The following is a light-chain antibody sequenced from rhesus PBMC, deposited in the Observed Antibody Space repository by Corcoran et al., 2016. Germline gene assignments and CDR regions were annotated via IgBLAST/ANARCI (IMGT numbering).Light chain of an antibody. CDR1: QSVSSY. CDR3: QHGSGAPLP. V-gene: IGKV3-31*02. CDR2: GAS. Sequence: EIVMTQSPATLSLSPGERATLSCRASQSVSSYLAWYQQKPGQAPRLLIYGASSRANGIPHRFSGSGSRTAVTLTFSSLQPEDFATYYCQHGSGAPLPFGGGTKV. J-gene: IGKJ4*01.